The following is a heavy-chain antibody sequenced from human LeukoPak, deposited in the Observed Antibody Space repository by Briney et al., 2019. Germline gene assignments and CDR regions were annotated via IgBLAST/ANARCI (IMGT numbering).Heavy chain of an antibody. CDR2: IYYSGST. V-gene: IGHV4-39*07. J-gene: IGHJ5*02. CDR1: GGSISSSSYC. CDR3: ARAGYSSGWYSPWWFDP. D-gene: IGHD6-19*01. Sequence: PSETLSLTCTVSGGSISSSSYCWGWIRQPPGKGLEWIGSIYYSGSTYYNPSLKSRVTIPVDTSKNQFSLKLSSVTAADTAVYYCARAGYSSGWYSPWWFDPWGQGTLVTVSS.